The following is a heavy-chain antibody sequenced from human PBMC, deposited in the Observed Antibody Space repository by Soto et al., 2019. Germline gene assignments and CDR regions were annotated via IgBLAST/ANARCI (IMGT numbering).Heavy chain of an antibody. CDR1: GATFSSYA. V-gene: IGHV1-69*12. J-gene: IGHJ1*01. Sequence: QVQLVQSGAEVKKPGSSVKVSCKASGATFSSYAISWVRQAPGQGLEWMGGIIPIFGTANYAQKFQGRVTITADESTSTAYMELSSLRSEDTAVYYCARAAIAVADSAEYFQHWGQGTLVTVSS. D-gene: IGHD6-19*01. CDR2: IIPIFGTA. CDR3: ARAAIAVADSAEYFQH.